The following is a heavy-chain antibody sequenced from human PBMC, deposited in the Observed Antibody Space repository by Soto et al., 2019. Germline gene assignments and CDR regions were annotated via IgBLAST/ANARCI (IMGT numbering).Heavy chain of an antibody. CDR1: GFTFSSYA. Sequence: GGSLRLSCAASGFTFSSYAMHWVRQAPGKGLEWVSGINRDGGSTSYADSVKGRFTISRDNAKNSLYLQMNSLRVEDTALYYCARAPGFYGDFFDYWGQGTLVTVSS. D-gene: IGHD4-17*01. J-gene: IGHJ4*02. CDR2: INRDGGST. V-gene: IGHV3-20*04. CDR3: ARAPGFYGDFFDY.